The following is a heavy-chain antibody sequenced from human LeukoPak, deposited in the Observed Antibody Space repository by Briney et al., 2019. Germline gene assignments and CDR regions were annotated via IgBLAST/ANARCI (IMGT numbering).Heavy chain of an antibody. D-gene: IGHD6-6*01. V-gene: IGHV3-53*05. CDR3: VRDEYSSSSAAFGY. J-gene: IGHJ4*02. Sequence: PGGSLRLSCATSGFTIGESDMAWVRQASGKGLEWVSIVYTGGRTFHADSVKGRFTMSRDQSKNTLYLQMNSLRAEDTAVYYCVRDEYSSSSAAFGYWGQGTLVTVSS. CDR1: GFTIGESD. CDR2: VYTGGRT.